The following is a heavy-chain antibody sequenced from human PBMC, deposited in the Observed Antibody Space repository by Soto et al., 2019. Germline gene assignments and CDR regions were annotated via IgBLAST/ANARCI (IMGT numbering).Heavy chain of an antibody. V-gene: IGHV3-21*01. J-gene: IGHJ4*02. Sequence: GGSLRLSCAASGFTLTTYTMNWVRQAPGMGLEWVSSINGRGNYKYYTDSVEGRFTISRDNAQNSLYLQMNSLRAEDTAVYYCAREDGVVGATSAFDYWGQGTLVTVSS. CDR2: INGRGNYK. CDR1: GFTLTTYT. D-gene: IGHD1-26*01. CDR3: AREDGVVGATSAFDY.